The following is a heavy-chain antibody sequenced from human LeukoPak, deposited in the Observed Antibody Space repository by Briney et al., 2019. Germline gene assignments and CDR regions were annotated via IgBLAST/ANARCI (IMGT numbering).Heavy chain of an antibody. J-gene: IGHJ4*02. CDR2: ISGSVGST. D-gene: IGHD6-19*01. CDR3: AKGYSSGWSGFSAFDY. V-gene: IGHV3-23*01. Sequence: PGGSLRLSCAASGFTFSRYAMSWVRQAPGKGLEWVSAISGSVGSTYYADSVKGRFTISRDNSKNTLYLQMNSLRAEDTAVYYCAKGYSSGWSGFSAFDYWGQGTLVTVSS. CDR1: GFTFSRYA.